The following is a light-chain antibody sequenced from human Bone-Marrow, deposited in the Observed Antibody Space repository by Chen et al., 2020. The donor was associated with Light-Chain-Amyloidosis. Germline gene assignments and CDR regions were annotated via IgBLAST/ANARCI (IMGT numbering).Light chain of an antibody. CDR3: QSYQGSSQGV. Sequence: NFMLTQPHSVSEAPGKTVIISCTRSSGSIATNYVQWYQQRTGSSPTTVIYEDDKRPSGVPDRFSCSIDRSSNSASLTISGLKTENEADYYCQSYQGSSQGVFGGGTKLTVL. V-gene: IGLV6-57*01. J-gene: IGLJ3*02. CDR2: EDD. CDR1: SGSIATNY.